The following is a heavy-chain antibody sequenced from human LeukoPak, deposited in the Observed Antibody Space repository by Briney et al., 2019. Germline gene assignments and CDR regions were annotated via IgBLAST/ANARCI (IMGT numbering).Heavy chain of an antibody. Sequence: ASVKVSCKASGYTFTSYGISWVRQAPGQGLEWMGWISAYNGNTNYAQKLQGRVTMTTDTSTSTAYMELRSLRSDDTAVYYCARAWDQYNWNYGSDYWGQGTLDTVSS. CDR1: GYTFTSYG. CDR2: ISAYNGNT. D-gene: IGHD1-7*01. CDR3: ARAWDQYNWNYGSDY. J-gene: IGHJ4*02. V-gene: IGHV1-18*01.